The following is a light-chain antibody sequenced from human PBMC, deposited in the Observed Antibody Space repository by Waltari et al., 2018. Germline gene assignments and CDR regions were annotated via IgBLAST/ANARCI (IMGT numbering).Light chain of an antibody. Sequence: QSALTPPASLSGSPGQSITISCTGSSGDVGFFTYVPWYQQHPGKAPRLIIYDVSERPSGVSNRFSGSKSGNTASLTISGLQAEDEADYYCNSYTGSSSWVFGGGTKLTVL. J-gene: IGLJ3*02. V-gene: IGLV2-14*03. CDR1: SGDVGFFTY. CDR3: NSYTGSSSWV. CDR2: DVS.